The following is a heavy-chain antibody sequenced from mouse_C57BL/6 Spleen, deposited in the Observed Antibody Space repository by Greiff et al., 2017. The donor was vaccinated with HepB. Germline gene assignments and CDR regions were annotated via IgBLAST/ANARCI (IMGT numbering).Heavy chain of an antibody. CDR1: GYTFTDYY. V-gene: IGHV1-26*01. D-gene: IGHD1-1*01. Sequence: EVQLQQSGPELVKPGASVKISCKASGYTFTDYYMNWVKQSHGKSLEWIGDINPNNGGTSYNQTFKGKATLTVDKSSSTAYMELRSLTSEDSAVYYCARATPVVANGPAWFAYWGQGTLVTVSA. J-gene: IGHJ3*01. CDR3: ARATPVVANGPAWFAY. CDR2: INPNNGGT.